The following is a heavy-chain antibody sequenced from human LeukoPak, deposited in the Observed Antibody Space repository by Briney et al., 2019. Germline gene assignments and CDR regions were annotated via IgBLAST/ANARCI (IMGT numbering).Heavy chain of an antibody. CDR3: AKDVLLWFGEGNYFDY. CDR1: GFTFSSYS. J-gene: IGHJ4*02. CDR2: ISGSGGST. D-gene: IGHD3-10*01. Sequence: GGSLRLSCAASGFTFSSYSMSWVRQAPGQGLEWVSAISGSGGSTYYADSVKGRFTISRDNSKNTLYLQMNSLRAEDTAVYYCAKDVLLWFGEGNYFDYWGQGTLVTVSS. V-gene: IGHV3-23*01.